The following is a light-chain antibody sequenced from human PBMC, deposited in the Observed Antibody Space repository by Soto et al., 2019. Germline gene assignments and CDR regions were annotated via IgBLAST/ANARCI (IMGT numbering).Light chain of an antibody. Sequence: QSVLTQPPSASGSPGQSVTISCTGTSSDVGVYNYVSWYQHHPGKAPKLMIYEVSKRPSGVTDRFSGSKSGNTASLTVSGLQAEDEADYYCSSYAGSNNWVFGGGTQLTVL. V-gene: IGLV2-8*01. CDR3: SSYAGSNNWV. J-gene: IGLJ3*02. CDR2: EVS. CDR1: SSDVGVYNY.